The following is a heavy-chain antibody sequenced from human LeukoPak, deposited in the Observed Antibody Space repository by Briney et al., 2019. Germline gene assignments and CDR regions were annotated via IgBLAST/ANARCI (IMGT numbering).Heavy chain of an antibody. CDR1: GDSISSYY. V-gene: IGHV4-59*08. Sequence: SETLSLTCTVSGDSISSYYWSWIRQPPGKGLEWIGYMYYSGSTNYNASLKSRVTISVDTSKNQFSLKLSSVTAADTAVYYCARADPFFGYIAPGPNLGDAFDIWGQGTMVTVSS. CDR2: MYYSGST. J-gene: IGHJ3*02. CDR3: ARADPFFGYIAPGPNLGDAFDI. D-gene: IGHD3-3*01.